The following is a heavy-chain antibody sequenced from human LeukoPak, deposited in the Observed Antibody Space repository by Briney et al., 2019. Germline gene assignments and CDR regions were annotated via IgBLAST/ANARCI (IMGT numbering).Heavy chain of an antibody. CDR2: INHRGTT. CDR1: GGSFSGYY. CDR3: ARGWIYAYCSGGICYVADY. J-gene: IGHJ4*02. D-gene: IGHD2-15*01. Sequence: SETLSLTCAVSGGSFSGYYWSWIRQPPGKGLEWIGEINHRGTTNYNPSLKSRVTISADTSKNQFSLKLNSVTAADTAVYYCARGWIYAYCSGGICYVADYWSQGTLVTVSS. V-gene: IGHV4-34*01.